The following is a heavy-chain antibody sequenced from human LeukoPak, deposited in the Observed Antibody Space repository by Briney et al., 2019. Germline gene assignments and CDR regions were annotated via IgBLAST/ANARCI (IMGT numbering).Heavy chain of an antibody. V-gene: IGHV3-15*01. J-gene: IGHJ4*02. D-gene: IGHD4-23*01. CDR3: ATINGDNFPDY. CDR2: IKTKTHSGTT. Sequence: GGSLRLSCAASGFTFSNVYMSWVRQAPGKGLEWVGLIKTKTHSGTTDYAAPVKGRFTISRDDSKNTPFLQMNSLKTEDTAVYYCATINGDNFPDYWGQGTLVTVSS. CDR1: GFTFSNVY.